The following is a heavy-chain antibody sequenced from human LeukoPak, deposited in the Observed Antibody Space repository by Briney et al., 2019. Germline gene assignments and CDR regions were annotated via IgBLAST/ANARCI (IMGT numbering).Heavy chain of an antibody. CDR3: ARQIAVAYFDY. D-gene: IGHD6-19*01. V-gene: IGHV4-30-4*01. CDR1: GGSISSGDYY. CDR2: IYYSGST. Sequence: PSETLSLTCTVSGGSISSGDYYWSWIRQPPGKGLEWIGYIYYSGSTYYNPSLKSRVTISVDTSKNQFSLKLSSVTAADTAVYYCARQIAVAYFDYWGQGTLVTVSS. J-gene: IGHJ4*02.